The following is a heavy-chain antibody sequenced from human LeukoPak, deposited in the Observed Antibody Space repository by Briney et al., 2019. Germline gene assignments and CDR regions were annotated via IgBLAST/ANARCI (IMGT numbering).Heavy chain of an antibody. V-gene: IGHV4-31*02. CDR1: GXXXXSGGYY. Sequence: SGXXXXSGGYYWSWIRQHPGKGLEWIGYIYYSGSTYYNPSLKSRVTISVDTSKNQFSLKLSSVTAADTAVYYCARATRYYYYYGMDVWGQGTTVTVSS. D-gene: IGHD4-11*01. CDR2: IYYSGST. CDR3: ARATRYYYYYGMDV. J-gene: IGHJ6*02.